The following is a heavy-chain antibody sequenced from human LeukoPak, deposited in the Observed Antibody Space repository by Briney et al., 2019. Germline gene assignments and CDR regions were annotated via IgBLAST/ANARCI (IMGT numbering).Heavy chain of an antibody. CDR1: GFTFSSYA. CDR3: ARTGYANNWFDP. D-gene: IGHD3-9*01. V-gene: IGHV3-53*01. J-gene: IGHJ5*02. Sequence: GGSLRLSCAASGFTFSSYAMTWVRQAPGKGLEWVSVIYSGGSTYYADSVKGRFTISRDNSKNTLYLQMNSLRAEDTAVYYCARTGYANNWFDPWGQGTLVTVSS. CDR2: IYSGGST.